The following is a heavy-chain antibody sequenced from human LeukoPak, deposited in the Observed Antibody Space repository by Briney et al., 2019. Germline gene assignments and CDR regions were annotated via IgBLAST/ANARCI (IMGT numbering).Heavy chain of an antibody. Sequence: SRTLSLTCTVSAGSISSSTWGSWVRQPPGKGREGIGVVDHSGATTSNPSLRSRATISADRSSTQFSLRLTSLTAAAPAVCDCVGVEEYVSGTVHFDYWGRGILVSVSS. D-gene: IGHD3-10*01. J-gene: IGHJ4*02. CDR3: VGVEEYVSGTVHFDY. CDR1: AGSISSSTW. CDR2: VDHSGAT. V-gene: IGHV4-4*02.